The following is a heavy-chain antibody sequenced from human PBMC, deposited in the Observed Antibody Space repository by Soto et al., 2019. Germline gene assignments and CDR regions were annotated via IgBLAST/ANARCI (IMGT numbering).Heavy chain of an antibody. Sequence: GGSLRLSCAASGFTFSSYAMSWVRQAPGKGLEWVSAISGSGGSTYYADSVKGRFTISRDNSKNTLYLQMNSLRAEDTAVYYCAKDSTYYDSSGYYFHYYGMDVWGQGTTVTVSS. V-gene: IGHV3-23*01. CDR1: GFTFSSYA. J-gene: IGHJ6*02. CDR3: AKDSTYYDSSGYYFHYYGMDV. D-gene: IGHD3-22*01. CDR2: ISGSGGST.